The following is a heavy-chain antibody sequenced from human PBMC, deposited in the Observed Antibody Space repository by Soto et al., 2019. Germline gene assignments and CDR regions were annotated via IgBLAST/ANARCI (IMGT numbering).Heavy chain of an antibody. CDR1: GGSIYRSGYY. J-gene: IGHJ4*02. Sequence: SGGSIYRSGYYWGWIRQPPGRGLEWIGNIDYNGVTYSNPSLKSRVTISRDTSKNQFSLKLTSVTAADTALYYCGKVLVGATGHTDSDSWGPGTLVTVS. D-gene: IGHD2-15*01. CDR2: IDYNGVT. V-gene: IGHV4-39*01. CDR3: GKVLVGATGHTDSDS.